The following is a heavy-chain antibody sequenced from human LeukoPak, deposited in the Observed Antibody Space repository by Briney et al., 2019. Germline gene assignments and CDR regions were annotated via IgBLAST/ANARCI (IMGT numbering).Heavy chain of an antibody. D-gene: IGHD5-18*01. J-gene: IGHJ6*02. Sequence: ASVKVSCKASGYTFTSYDINWVRQATGQGLEWMGWMNPNSGNTGYAQKFQGRVTMTRNTSISTAYMELSSLRSVDTAVYYCARVDTAMVTWYRYYYYGMDVWGQGTTVTVSS. CDR2: MNPNSGNT. CDR3: ARVDTAMVTWYRYYYYGMDV. V-gene: IGHV1-8*01. CDR1: GYTFTSYD.